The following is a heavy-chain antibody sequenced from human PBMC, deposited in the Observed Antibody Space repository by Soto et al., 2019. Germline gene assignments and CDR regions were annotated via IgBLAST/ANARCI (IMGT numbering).Heavy chain of an antibody. CDR2: VYYNGYS. D-gene: IGHD5-12*01. Sequence: SETLSLTCTVSGGAITSYYWSWIRQPPGKGLEWIGYVYYNGYSNYNPSFNRRVTMSVDSSKSQFSLKLTSVTAADTAVYYCAGHRLPGSVNNFDYWGQGSLVTVSS. J-gene: IGHJ4*02. CDR3: AGHRLPGSVNNFDY. V-gene: IGHV4-59*08. CDR1: GGAITSYY.